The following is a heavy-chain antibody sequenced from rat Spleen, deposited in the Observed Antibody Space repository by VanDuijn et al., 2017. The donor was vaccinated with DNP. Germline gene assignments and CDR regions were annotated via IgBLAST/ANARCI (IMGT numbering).Heavy chain of an antibody. J-gene: IGHJ3*01. CDR2: ISTSGGST. CDR1: GFTFSSFP. V-gene: IGHV5-46*01. Sequence: EVQLVESGGGLVQPGRSMKLSCAASGFTFSSFPMAWVRQAPTKGLEWVATISTSGGSTYYRDSVKGRFTISRDNAKSTLYLQMNSLRSEDTATYYCARQRVMYTTATGFAYWGQGTLVTVSS. CDR3: ARQRVMYTTATGFAY. D-gene: IGHD1-6*01.